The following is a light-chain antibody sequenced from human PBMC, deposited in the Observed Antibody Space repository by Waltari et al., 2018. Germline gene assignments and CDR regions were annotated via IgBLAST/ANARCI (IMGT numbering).Light chain of an antibody. CDR3: LLFMGSAIWV. V-gene: IGLV8-61*01. J-gene: IGLJ3*02. CDR2: STN. CDR1: SGSVSTSNY. Sequence: QTVVTQEPSFSVSPGGTVTLTCGLSSGSVSTSNYPSWYQQTPGQAPRTLIYSTNTRSSGVPDRCSGSILGNKAALTITGAQADDESHYYCLLFMGSAIWVFGGGTKLTVV.